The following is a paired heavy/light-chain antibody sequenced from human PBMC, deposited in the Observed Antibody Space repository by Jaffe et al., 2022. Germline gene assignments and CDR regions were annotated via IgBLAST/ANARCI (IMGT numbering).Light chain of an antibody. J-gene: IGKJ4*01. V-gene: IGKV1-5*03. CDR3: QQYNTYPLT. CDR2: KAS. CDR1: ESISSW. Sequence: DIQMTQSPSTLSASVGDRVTITCRASESISSWLAWYQQKPGKAPKLLIYKASNLESGVSSGFSGSGSGTEFTLTISCLQPDDFATYYCQQYNTYPLTFGGGTEVEIK.
Heavy chain of an antibody. J-gene: IGHJ3*02. CDR2: INSGGPT. D-gene: IGHD1-7*01. Sequence: EVQLLESGGVLVQPGGSLRLSCAASGFTFSSYAMGWVRQAPGKGLEWVSVINSGGPTYYADSVQGRFTISRDNYQNTLFLQMNSLRAEDTALYYCARGRTGTTVHWCFDMWGQGTKVTVSS. V-gene: IGHV3-23*01. CDR1: GFTFSSYA. CDR3: ARGRTGTTVHWCFDM.